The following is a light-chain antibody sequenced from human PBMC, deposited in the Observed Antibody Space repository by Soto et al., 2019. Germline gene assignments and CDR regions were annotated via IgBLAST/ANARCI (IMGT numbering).Light chain of an antibody. J-gene: IGLJ1*01. Sequence: QSALTQPASVSGSPGQSITISCTGTSSDVGSYNVVSWYQQHPGKAPKLMIYEGTKRPSGVSNRFSGSRSGNTASLTISGLQAEDEADFYCCSYAATGTYVFGTGTKLTVL. CDR2: EGT. V-gene: IGLV2-23*01. CDR1: SSDVGSYNV. CDR3: CSYAATGTYV.